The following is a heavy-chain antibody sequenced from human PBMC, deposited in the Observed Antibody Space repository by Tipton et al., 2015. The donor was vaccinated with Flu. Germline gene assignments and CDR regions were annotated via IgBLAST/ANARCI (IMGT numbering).Heavy chain of an antibody. D-gene: IGHD4-11*01. V-gene: IGHV4-31*03. J-gene: IGHJ5*02. CDR2: IYYSGST. CDR3: ARRDFSNYVSDPKNWFDP. CDR1: SGSISSIGYY. Sequence: GLVKPSQTLSLNCTVSSGSISSIGYYWTWIRQHPGKGLEWIGSIYYSGSTSYNPSLKSRVTISIDTSKNQFSLEMRSVTAADMAVYYCARRDFSNYVSDPKNWFDPWGQGTLVTVSS.